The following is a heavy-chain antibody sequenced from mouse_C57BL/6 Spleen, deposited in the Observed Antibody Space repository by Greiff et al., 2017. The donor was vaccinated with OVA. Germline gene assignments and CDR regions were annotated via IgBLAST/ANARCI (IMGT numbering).Heavy chain of an antibody. CDR2: IDPSDSYT. Sequence: QVQLKQPGAELVMPGASVKLSCKASGYTFTSYWMHWVKQRPGQGLEWIGEIDPSDSYTNYNQKFKGKSTLTVDKSSSTAYMQLSSLTSEDSAVYYCARRGKGDAMDYWGQGTSVTVSS. V-gene: IGHV1-69*01. J-gene: IGHJ4*01. CDR3: ARRGKGDAMDY. CDR1: GYTFTSYW.